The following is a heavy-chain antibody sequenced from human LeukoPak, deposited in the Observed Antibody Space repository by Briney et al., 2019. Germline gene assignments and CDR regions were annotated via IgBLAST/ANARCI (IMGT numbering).Heavy chain of an antibody. CDR3: AKVDSSGYSLYYFDY. D-gene: IGHD3-22*01. Sequence: GGSLRLSCAASGFTFSSYGMHWVRQAPGKGLEWVAFIRYDGSNKYYADSVKGRFTISRDNSKNTLYLQMNSLRAEDTAVYYCAKVDSSGYSLYYFDYWGQGTLVTVSS. CDR1: GFTFSSYG. J-gene: IGHJ4*02. V-gene: IGHV3-30*02. CDR2: IRYDGSNK.